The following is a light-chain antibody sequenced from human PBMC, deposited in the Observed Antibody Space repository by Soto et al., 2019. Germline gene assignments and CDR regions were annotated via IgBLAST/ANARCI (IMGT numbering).Light chain of an antibody. CDR3: SSYTSRNTVV. J-gene: IGLJ2*01. CDR1: SSDIGVYAY. Sequence: QSVLTQPASVSGSPGQSITMSCTGASSDIGVYAYVSWYQHHPGEAPKLLIYDVTHRPSGVSNRFTASKSGNTASLTISGLQAEDEADYYCSSYTSRNTVVFGGGTQLTVL. CDR2: DVT. V-gene: IGLV2-14*01.